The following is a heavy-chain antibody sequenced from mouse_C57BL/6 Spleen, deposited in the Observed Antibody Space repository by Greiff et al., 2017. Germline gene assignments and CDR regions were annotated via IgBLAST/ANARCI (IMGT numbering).Heavy chain of an antibody. CDR2: IYPGDGDT. CDR3: ARGADSSGYWFAY. Sequence: QVQLKESGAELVKPGASVKISCKASGYAFSSYWMNWVKQRPGKGLEWIGQIYPGDGDTNYNGKFKGKATLTADKSSSTAYMQLSSLTSEDSAVYFCARGADSSGYWFAYWGQGTLVTVSA. V-gene: IGHV1-80*01. D-gene: IGHD3-2*02. CDR1: GYAFSSYW. J-gene: IGHJ3*01.